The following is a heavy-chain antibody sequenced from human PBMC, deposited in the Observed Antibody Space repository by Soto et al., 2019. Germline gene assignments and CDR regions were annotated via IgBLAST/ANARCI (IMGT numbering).Heavy chain of an antibody. CDR3: ATDNQPMNHGLGWDV. J-gene: IGHJ6*02. CDR1: GFIFSDYY. Sequence: GGSLRLSCAASGFIFSDYYMSWIRQAPGKGLEWVSYISSGAKTAHYADSVKGRFTVSRDNTKNSLYLDMKSLRADDTAVYICATDNQPMNHGLGWDVWGQGTTVTVSS. V-gene: IGHV3-11*01. CDR2: ISSGAKTA. D-gene: IGHD2-2*01.